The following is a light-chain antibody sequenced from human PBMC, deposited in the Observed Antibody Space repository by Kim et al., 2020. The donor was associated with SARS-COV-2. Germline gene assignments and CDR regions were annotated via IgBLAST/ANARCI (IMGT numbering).Light chain of an antibody. CDR3: QAWDSNTGV. J-gene: IGLJ1*01. CDR1: RLGNKY. Sequence: SVSPGQTATISCSGDRLGNKYASWYQHKPGQSPLLVIDKDNERPSGVPGRFSGSNSGNTATLTISETQPMDDADYYCQAWDSNTGVFGPGTKVTVL. V-gene: IGLV3-1*01. CDR2: KDN.